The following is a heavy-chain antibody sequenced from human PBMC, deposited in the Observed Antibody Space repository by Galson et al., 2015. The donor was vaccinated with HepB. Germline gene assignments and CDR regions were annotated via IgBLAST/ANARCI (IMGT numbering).Heavy chain of an antibody. V-gene: IGHV1-2*06. CDR1: GYTFTSYY. CDR3: ASGGRYNY. Sequence: SVKVSCKASGYTFTSYYMHWVRQAPGQGLEWMGRINPSSGDTKFAQKFQGRVTMTRDTSISTAYMELSRLRSDDTAVYYCASGGRYNYWGQGTLVTVSS. CDR2: INPSSGDT. J-gene: IGHJ4*02. D-gene: IGHD1-26*01.